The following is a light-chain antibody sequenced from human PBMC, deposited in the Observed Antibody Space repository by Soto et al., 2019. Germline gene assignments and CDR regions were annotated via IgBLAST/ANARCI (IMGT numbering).Light chain of an antibody. CDR2: KAS. V-gene: IGKV1-5*03. CDR3: QQYNSYSEA. CDR1: QTISSW. Sequence: DIQMTQSPSTLSGSVGDRVTITCRASQTISSWLAWYPQKPGKAPKLLIYKASTLKSGVPSRFSGSGSGTEFTLTISSLQPDDFATYYCQQYNSYSEAFGQGTKVELK. J-gene: IGKJ1*01.